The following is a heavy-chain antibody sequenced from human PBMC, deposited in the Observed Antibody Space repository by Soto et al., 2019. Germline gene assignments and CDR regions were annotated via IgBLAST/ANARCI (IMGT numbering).Heavy chain of an antibody. J-gene: IGHJ3*02. CDR1: DGSVSSGSYY. D-gene: IGHD2-2*02. CDR2: IYYSGST. V-gene: IGHV4-61*01. Sequence: QVQLQESGPGLVKPSETLSLTCTVSDGSVSSGSYYWNWIRQPPGKGLEWIGFIYYSGSTHYNPTPQSRVTVSVDTSRNQVSLRLSSVTAAATAIYYCEIYRGDPTLAFAMWGRGTMVTVSS. CDR3: EIYRGDPTLAFAM.